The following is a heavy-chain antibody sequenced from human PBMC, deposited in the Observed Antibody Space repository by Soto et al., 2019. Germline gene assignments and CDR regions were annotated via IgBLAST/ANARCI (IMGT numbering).Heavy chain of an antibody. CDR1: GFTFSSYG. CDR3: AKVGRWLQLTGADFVY. J-gene: IGHJ4*02. D-gene: IGHD5-12*01. V-gene: IGHV3-30*18. CDR2: ISYDGSNK. Sequence: QVQLVESGGGVVQPGRSLRLSCAASGFTFSSYGMHWVRQAPGKGLEWVAVISYDGSNKYYADSVKGRFTISRDNSKNTLYLQMNSLRAEDTAVYYCAKVGRWLQLTGADFVYWGQGTLVTVSS.